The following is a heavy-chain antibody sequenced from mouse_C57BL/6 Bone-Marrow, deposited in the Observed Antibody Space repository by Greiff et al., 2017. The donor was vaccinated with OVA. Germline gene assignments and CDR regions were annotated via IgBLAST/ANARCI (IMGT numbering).Heavy chain of an antibody. CDR3: ARWGDLDY. J-gene: IGHJ2*01. CDR2: IDPSDSYT. D-gene: IGHD3-3*01. Sequence: QVQLQQPGAELVMPGASVKLSCKASGYTFTSYWMHWVKQRPGQGLEWIGEIDPSDSYTNYNQKFKGKSTLTVDKSSSTAYMQLSSLTSEDSAVYYCARWGDLDYWGQGTTLTVSS. V-gene: IGHV1-69*01. CDR1: GYTFTSYW.